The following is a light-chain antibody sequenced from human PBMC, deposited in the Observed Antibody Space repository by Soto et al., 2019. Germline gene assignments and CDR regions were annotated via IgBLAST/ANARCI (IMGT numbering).Light chain of an antibody. CDR3: QQYGSSPLFT. V-gene: IGKV3-20*01. CDR2: GAS. Sequence: EIVLTQSPGTLSLSPGERATLSCMASQSVSSSYLAWYQQKPGQAPRLLIYGASSRATGIPDRFSGSGSGTDFTLTISRLEPEDFAVYYLQQYGSSPLFTFGPGTKVDIK. CDR1: QSVSSSY. J-gene: IGKJ3*01.